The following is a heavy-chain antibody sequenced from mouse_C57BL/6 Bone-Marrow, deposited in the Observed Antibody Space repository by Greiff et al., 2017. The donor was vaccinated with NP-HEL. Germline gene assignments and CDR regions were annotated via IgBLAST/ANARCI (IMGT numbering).Heavy chain of an antibody. CDR2: IDPETGGT. CDR1: GYTFTDYE. V-gene: IGHV1-15*01. CDR3: TRRANYYGQRVYFDY. D-gene: IGHD1-1*01. J-gene: IGHJ2*01. Sequence: VQLQQSGAALVRPGASVTLSCKASGYTFTDYEMHWVKQTPVHGLEWIGAIDPETGGTAYNQKFKGKAILTADRSSSTAYMELRSLTSEDSAVYYCTRRANYYGQRVYFDYWGQGTTLTVSS.